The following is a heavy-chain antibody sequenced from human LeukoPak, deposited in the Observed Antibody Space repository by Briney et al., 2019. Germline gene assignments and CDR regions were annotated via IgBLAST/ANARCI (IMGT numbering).Heavy chain of an antibody. D-gene: IGHD6-13*01. CDR3: ARDSSSWTRGDY. J-gene: IGHJ4*02. CDR2: IIPILGIA. Sequence: GASVKVSCKASGGTFSSYAIGWVRQAPGQGLEWMGRIIPILGIANYAQKFQGRVTITADKSTSTAYMELSSLRSEDTAVYYCARDSSSWTRGDYWGQGTLVTVSS. CDR1: GGTFSSYA. V-gene: IGHV1-69*04.